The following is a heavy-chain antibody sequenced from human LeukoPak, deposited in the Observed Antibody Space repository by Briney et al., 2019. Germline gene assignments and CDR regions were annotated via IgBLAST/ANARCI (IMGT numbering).Heavy chain of an antibody. J-gene: IGHJ4*02. CDR1: GFTFSTYG. Sequence: GGSLRLSCAASGFTFSTYGMHWVRQAPGKGLEWVAFIEHDGSNKYYADSVKGRFTISRDNSKNALYVQMNSLRLEDTAMYYCAKDTPLCYFDYWGQGTLVTVSS. CDR3: AKDTPLCYFDY. D-gene: IGHD3-16*01. V-gene: IGHV3-30*02. CDR2: IEHDGSNK.